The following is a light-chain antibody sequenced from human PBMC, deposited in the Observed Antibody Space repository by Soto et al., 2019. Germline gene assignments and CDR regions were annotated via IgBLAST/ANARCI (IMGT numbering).Light chain of an antibody. CDR3: QQSYSNPRT. J-gene: IGKJ1*01. CDR2: AAT. Sequence: DIQMTQYHSSLSSSVGDRVTITCRASQSISSYLNWYQHKPGKAPNLLIYAATTLQSGVPSRFSGSGSGTDFTLTISSLQPEDFATYYCQQSYSNPRTFGQGTKVDIK. V-gene: IGKV1-39*01. CDR1: QSISSY.